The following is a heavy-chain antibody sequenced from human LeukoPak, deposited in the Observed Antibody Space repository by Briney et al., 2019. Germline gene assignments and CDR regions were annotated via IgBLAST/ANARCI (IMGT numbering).Heavy chain of an antibody. CDR2: ISYSGSP. D-gene: IGHD2-2*01. CDR1: GASISSGGYY. V-gene: IGHV4-31*03. Sequence: SETLSLICTVSGASISSGGYYWSWIRQHPGKGLEWIGYISYSGSPYYNPSLKCRVTISVDTSRNQFSLKLSSVTAADTAVYYCARGPHCSSTSCYSEYFHHWGQGTLVTVSS. CDR3: ARGPHCSSTSCYSEYFHH. J-gene: IGHJ1*01.